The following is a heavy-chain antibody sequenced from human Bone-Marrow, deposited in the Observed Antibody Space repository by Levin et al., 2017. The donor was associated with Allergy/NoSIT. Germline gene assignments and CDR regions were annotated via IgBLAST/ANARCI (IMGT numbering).Heavy chain of an antibody. J-gene: IGHJ2*01. D-gene: IGHD6-19*01. Sequence: GESLKISCVASRFTFDDYDMSWVRQAPGKGLEWVSAINWDGGSTVYADSVKGRFTISRDNAKNSLYLQMNSLRAEDTALYHCARHSSGWGSYYYFDLWGRGTLVTVSS. CDR2: INWDGGST. V-gene: IGHV3-20*01. CDR1: RFTFDDYD. CDR3: ARHSSGWGSYYYFDL.